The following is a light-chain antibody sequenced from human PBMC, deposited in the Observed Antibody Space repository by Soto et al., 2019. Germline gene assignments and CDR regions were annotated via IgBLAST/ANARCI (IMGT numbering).Light chain of an antibody. Sequence: ASRMTQSPSSLSAFPGDRVTITCRASQGISSYLAWYQQKPGKAPKLLIYAASTLQSGVPSRFSGSGSGTDFTLTISCLQSEDFATYYCQQYYSYPLTFGGGTKVAIK. CDR2: AAS. CDR3: QQYYSYPLT. V-gene: IGKV1-8*01. J-gene: IGKJ4*01. CDR1: QGISSY.